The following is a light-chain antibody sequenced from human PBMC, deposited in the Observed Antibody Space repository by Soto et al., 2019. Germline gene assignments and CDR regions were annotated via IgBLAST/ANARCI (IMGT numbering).Light chain of an antibody. CDR2: GNS. J-gene: IGLJ2*01. CDR3: QSYDSSLSGVV. CDR1: SSNIGAGYD. V-gene: IGLV1-40*01. Sequence: QSVLTQPPSVSGAPGQRVTISCTGSSSNIGAGYDVHWYQQLPGTAPKLLIYGNSNRPSGVPDRFSGSKSGTSASLAITGLQAEDEADYSRQSYDSSLSGVVFGGGTKVTVL.